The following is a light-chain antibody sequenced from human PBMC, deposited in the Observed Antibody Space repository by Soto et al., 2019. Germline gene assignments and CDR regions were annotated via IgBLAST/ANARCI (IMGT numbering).Light chain of an antibody. CDR1: QSFSSY. V-gene: IGKV1-39*01. CDR3: QQSYSTPLT. CDR2: AAY. Sequence: DIQMTQSPSSLSASVGDRVTITCRASQSFSSYLNWYQQKPGKAPKLLIYAAYSLQSGVPSRFSGSGSGTEFTLTISSLQPEDFATYYCQQSYSTPLTFGGGTKVEIK. J-gene: IGKJ4*01.